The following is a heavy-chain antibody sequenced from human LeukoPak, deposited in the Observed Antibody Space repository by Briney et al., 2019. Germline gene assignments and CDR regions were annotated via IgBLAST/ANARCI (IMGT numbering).Heavy chain of an antibody. J-gene: IGHJ4*02. D-gene: IGHD4-23*01. CDR1: GFTFSSYA. CDR2: IGSDGETT. Sequence: GGSLRLSCAASGFTFSSYAMHWVRQAPGKGLEFVSAIGSDGETTYYANSVKGRFTISRDNSKNTLYLQMGSLRAEDMAVYYCARDPDYNGNSYFDYWGQGTLVTVS. V-gene: IGHV3-64*01. CDR3: ARDPDYNGNSYFDY.